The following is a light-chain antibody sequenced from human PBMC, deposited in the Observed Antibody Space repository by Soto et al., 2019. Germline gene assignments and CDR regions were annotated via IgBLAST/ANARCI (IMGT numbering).Light chain of an antibody. CDR3: SSYSSSITWV. Sequence: QSVLTQPASVSGSPGQSITISCTGTSSDVGAYNYVSWYQQHPDKAPKLIIYDVSNRPSGVSNRFSGSKSGNTASLTISGLQAEDEADYYCSSYSSSITWVFGPGTKLTVL. CDR1: SSDVGAYNY. CDR2: DVS. J-gene: IGLJ1*01. V-gene: IGLV2-14*01.